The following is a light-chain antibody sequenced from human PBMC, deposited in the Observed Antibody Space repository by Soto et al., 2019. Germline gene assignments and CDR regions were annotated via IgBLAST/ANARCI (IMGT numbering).Light chain of an antibody. V-gene: IGLV2-14*01. CDR1: SGDVGGYDY. CDR3: SSHTSGSTRV. Sequence: QSVLTQPASVSGSPGQSIAISCTGTSGDVGGYDYVSWYQQHPDKAPKLMIYEVTNRPSGVSNRFSGSKSGNTASLTISGLQPEDEADYYCSSHTSGSTRVFGSGTKLTVL. J-gene: IGLJ1*01. CDR2: EVT.